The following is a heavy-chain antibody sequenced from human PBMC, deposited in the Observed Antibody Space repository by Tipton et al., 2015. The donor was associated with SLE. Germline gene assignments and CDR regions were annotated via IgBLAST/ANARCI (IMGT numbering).Heavy chain of an antibody. CDR3: VRERKYVVRFRELVAPDL. CDR1: GGSFSDYY. V-gene: IGHV4-34*01. CDR2: INHTGGT. D-gene: IGHD1-26*01. Sequence: TLSLTCAVYGGSFSDYYWSWIRQTPGAGLEWIGEINHTGGTNYNPSLESRVTMSVDTSKNQFSLKLSSVTAADTAMYYCVRERKYVVRFRELVAPDLWGQGTAITVSS. J-gene: IGHJ3*01.